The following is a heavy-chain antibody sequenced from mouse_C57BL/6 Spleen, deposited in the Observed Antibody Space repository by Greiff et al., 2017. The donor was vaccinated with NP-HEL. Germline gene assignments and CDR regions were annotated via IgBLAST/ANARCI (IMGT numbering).Heavy chain of an antibody. CDR1: GFTFSNYW. D-gene: IGHD3-2*02. CDR3: TGQLRLLAWFAY. CDR2: IRLKSDNYAT. J-gene: IGHJ3*01. V-gene: IGHV6-3*01. Sequence: EVKLVESGGGLVQPGGSMKLSCVASGFTFSNYWMNWVRQSPEKGLEWVAQIRLKSDNYATHYAESVKGRFTISRDDSKSSVYLQMNNLRAEDTGIYYCTGQLRLLAWFAYWGQGTLVTVSA.